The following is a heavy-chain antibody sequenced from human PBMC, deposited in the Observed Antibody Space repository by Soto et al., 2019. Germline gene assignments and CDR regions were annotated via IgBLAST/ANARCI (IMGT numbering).Heavy chain of an antibody. Sequence: ASVKVSCKASGYTFSEFFIYWLRQAPGQGPEWMGWANPNTGGSNSEQEFQGRVTMTWDTSSTTAYMELRNLRSDDTAVYYCAREVYCSKTHCSSVRRFDPWGQGTLVTVSS. D-gene: IGHD2-2*01. J-gene: IGHJ5*02. CDR2: ANPNTGGS. CDR3: AREVYCSKTHCSSVRRFDP. V-gene: IGHV1-2*02. CDR1: GYTFSEFF.